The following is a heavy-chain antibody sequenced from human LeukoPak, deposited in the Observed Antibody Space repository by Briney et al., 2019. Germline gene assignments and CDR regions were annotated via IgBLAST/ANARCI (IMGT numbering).Heavy chain of an antibody. CDR1: GGSFSGYY. CDR3: ARASVVTAYYYGMDV. V-gene: IGHV4-34*01. J-gene: IGHJ6*02. CDR2: INHSGST. D-gene: IGHD2-21*02. Sequence: SETLSLTCAGYGGSFSGYYWSWVRQPPGKGLEWIGEINHSGSTNYNPSLKSRVTISVDTSKNQFSLKLSSVTAADTAVYYCARASVVTAYYYGMDVWGQGTTVTVSS.